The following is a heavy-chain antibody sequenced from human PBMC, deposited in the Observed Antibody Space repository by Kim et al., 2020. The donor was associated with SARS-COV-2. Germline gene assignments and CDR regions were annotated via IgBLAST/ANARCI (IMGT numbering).Heavy chain of an antibody. Sequence: ADSVKGRFTISRDNSKNTLYLQMNSLRAEDTAVYYCAKDRGIAAPRRGDYWGQGTLVTVSS. V-gene: IGHV3-23*01. J-gene: IGHJ4*02. CDR3: AKDRGIAAPRRGDY. D-gene: IGHD6-13*01.